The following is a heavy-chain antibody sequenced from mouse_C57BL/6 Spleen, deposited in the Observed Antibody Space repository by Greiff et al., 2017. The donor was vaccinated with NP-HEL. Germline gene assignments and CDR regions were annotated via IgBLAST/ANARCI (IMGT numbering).Heavy chain of an antibody. CDR1: GYTFTSYG. Sequence: VQLQQSGAELARPGASVKLSCKASGYTFTSYGISWVKQRTGQGLEWIGEIYPRSGNTYYNEKFKGKATLTADKSSSTAYMELRSLTSEDSAVYFCARRGVITTVVDPWFAYWGQGTLVTVSA. CDR2: IYPRSGNT. J-gene: IGHJ3*01. D-gene: IGHD1-1*01. V-gene: IGHV1-81*01. CDR3: ARRGVITTVVDPWFAY.